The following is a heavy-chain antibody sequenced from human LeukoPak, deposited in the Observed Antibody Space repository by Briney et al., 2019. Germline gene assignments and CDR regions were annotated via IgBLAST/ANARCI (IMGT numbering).Heavy chain of an antibody. Sequence: AGGSLRLSCAASGFTFSSYAMSWVRQAPGKGLEWVSAISGSGGSTYYADSVKGRFTISRDNANNSLYLQMNSLRADDTAAYYCARGRGAGRSAFDIWGQGTMVTVSS. CDR2: ISGSGGST. CDR1: GFTFSSYA. D-gene: IGHD1-14*01. CDR3: ARGRGAGRSAFDI. V-gene: IGHV3-23*01. J-gene: IGHJ3*02.